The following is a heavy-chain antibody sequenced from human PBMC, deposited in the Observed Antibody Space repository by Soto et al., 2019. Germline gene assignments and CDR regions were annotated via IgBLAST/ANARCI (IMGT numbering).Heavy chain of an antibody. CDR2: IIPIFGTA. CDR1: GGTFSSYA. D-gene: IGHD3-10*01. J-gene: IGHJ4*02. Sequence: LVKVSCKASGGTFSSYAISWVRQAPGQGLEWMGGIIPIFGTANYAQKFQGRVTITADESTSTAYMELSSLRSEDTAVYYCARDGGGSGSSLFDYWGQGTLVTVSS. V-gene: IGHV1-69*13. CDR3: ARDGGGSGSSLFDY.